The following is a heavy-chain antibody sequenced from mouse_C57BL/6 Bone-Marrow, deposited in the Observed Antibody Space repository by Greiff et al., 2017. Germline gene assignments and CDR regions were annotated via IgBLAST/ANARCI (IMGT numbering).Heavy chain of an antibody. J-gene: IGHJ1*03. Sequence: EVQLQESGPGLVKPSQSLSLTCSVTGYSITSGYYWNWIRQFPGNKLEWMGYISYDGSNNYNPSLKNRISITRDTSKNQFFLKLNSVTTEDTATYYCARGPITTVVELYFDVWGTGTTVTVSS. CDR1: GYSITSGYY. V-gene: IGHV3-6*01. CDR3: ARGPITTVVELYFDV. D-gene: IGHD1-1*01. CDR2: ISYDGSN.